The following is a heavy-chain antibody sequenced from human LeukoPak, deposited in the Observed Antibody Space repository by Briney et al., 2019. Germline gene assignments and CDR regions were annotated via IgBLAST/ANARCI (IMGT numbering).Heavy chain of an antibody. V-gene: IGHV3-7*01. CDR3: ARGGRNLDY. J-gene: IGHJ4*02. Sequence: GGSLRLSCAASGFTFSAYWMSWVRQAPGKGLEWVANIKLDGSEKYYVDSVKGRFTISSDNAKNSLYLQMNSLRAEDTAVYYCARGGRNLDYWGQGTLVTVSS. CDR1: GFTFSAYW. D-gene: IGHD2/OR15-2a*01. CDR2: IKLDGSEK.